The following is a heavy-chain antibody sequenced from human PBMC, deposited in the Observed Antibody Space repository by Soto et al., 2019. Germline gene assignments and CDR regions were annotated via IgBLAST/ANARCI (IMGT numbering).Heavy chain of an antibody. J-gene: IGHJ2*01. CDR1: EFAFSSYA. CDR3: VRVLYDFLSGFYTADWFFDL. D-gene: IGHD3-3*01. CDR2: ISGSGGTT. Sequence: GGSLRLSCAASEFAFSSYAMSWVRQAPGKGLEWVSGISGSGGTTYYAESVKGRFTISRDNSKNTLFLQMNSLRVDDTAVYYCVRVLYDFLSGFYTADWFFDLWGRGALVTVSS. V-gene: IGHV3-23*01.